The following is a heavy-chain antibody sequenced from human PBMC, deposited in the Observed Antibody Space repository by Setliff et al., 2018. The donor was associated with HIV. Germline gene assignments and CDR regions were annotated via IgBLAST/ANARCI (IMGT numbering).Heavy chain of an antibody. CDR1: GGSISSHY. CDR3: ARYSSGWYLSLDAFDI. CDR2: IYYSGST. J-gene: IGHJ3*02. V-gene: IGHV4-59*11. D-gene: IGHD6-19*01. Sequence: PSETLSLTCAVSGGSISSHYWSWIRQPPGKGLEWIGYIYYSGSTKYNPSLKSRVTISVDTSKNHFSLKLSSVTAADTAVYYCARYSSGWYLSLDAFDIWGQGTMVTVSS.